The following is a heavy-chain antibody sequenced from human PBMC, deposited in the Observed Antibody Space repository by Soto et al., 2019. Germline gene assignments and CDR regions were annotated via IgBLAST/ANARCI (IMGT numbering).Heavy chain of an antibody. CDR2: IYYSGST. J-gene: IGHJ3*02. CDR3: AREDDSSLLDAFDI. CDR1: GGSISSGGYY. Sequence: QVQLQESGPGLVKPSQTLSLTCTVSGGSISSGGYYWSWIRQHPGKGLEWLGYIYYSGSTYYNPSLKSRVTISVDTSKNQCSLKLSSVTAADTAVYYCAREDDSSLLDAFDIFGQGTMVTVSS. D-gene: IGHD3-22*01. V-gene: IGHV4-31*03.